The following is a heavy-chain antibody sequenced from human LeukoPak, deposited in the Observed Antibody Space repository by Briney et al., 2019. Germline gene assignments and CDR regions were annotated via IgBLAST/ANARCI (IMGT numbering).Heavy chain of an antibody. CDR1: GGSISSYY. J-gene: IGHJ4*02. V-gene: IGHV4-59*08. CDR3: ARLGGDSSGWYRSFDY. CDR2: IYYSGST. Sequence: SETLSLTCTVSGGSISSYYWSWIRQPPGKGLEWIGYIYYSGSTNYNASLKSRVTISVDTSKNQFSLKLSSVTAADTAVYYCARLGGDSSGWYRSFDYWGQGTLVTVSS. D-gene: IGHD6-19*01.